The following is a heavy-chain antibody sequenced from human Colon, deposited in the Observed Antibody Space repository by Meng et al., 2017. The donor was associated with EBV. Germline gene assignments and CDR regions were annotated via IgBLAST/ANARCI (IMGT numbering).Heavy chain of an antibody. CDR3: ARGGYYSFDY. J-gene: IGHJ4*02. CDR1: GGSISSVYW. CDR2: IYHSGST. D-gene: IGHD5-18*01. Sequence: HVQRQGAGPGLGKPSETLAPACAVSGGSISSVYWGTWVRQSPGKGLEWIGEIYHSGSTNDNPSLKSRVTISVDKSKNQFSLKLTSVTAADTAVYYCARGGYYSFDYWGQRTLVTVSS. V-gene: IGHV4-4*02.